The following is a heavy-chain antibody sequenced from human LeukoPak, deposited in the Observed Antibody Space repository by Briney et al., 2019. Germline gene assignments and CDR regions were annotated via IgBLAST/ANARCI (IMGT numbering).Heavy chain of an antibody. D-gene: IGHD3-10*01. V-gene: IGHV1-69*01. CDR1: GGTFSGYA. CDR3: ARDLGNYYGSGSYYY. CDR2: IIPIFGTA. J-gene: IGHJ4*02. Sequence: SVKVSCKASGGTFSGYAISWVRQAPGQGLEWMGGIIPIFGTANYAQKFQGRVTITADESTSTAYMELSSLRSEDTAVYYCARDLGNYYGSGSYYYWGQGTLVTVSS.